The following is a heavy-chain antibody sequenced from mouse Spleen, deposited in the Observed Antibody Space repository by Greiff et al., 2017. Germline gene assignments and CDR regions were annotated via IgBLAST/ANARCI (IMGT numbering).Heavy chain of an antibody. D-gene: IGHD2-14*01. J-gene: IGHJ1*01. CDR3: TRKGDYRYDGPYWYFDV. V-gene: IGHV1-5*01. CDR2: IYPGNSDT. CDR1: GYSFTSYW. Sequence: VQLQQSGTVLARPGASVKMSCKASGYSFTSYWMHWVKQRPGQGLEWIGAIYPGNSDTSYNQKFKGKAKLTAVTSASTAYMELSSLTNEDSAVYYCTRKGDYRYDGPYWYFDVWGAGTTVTVSS.